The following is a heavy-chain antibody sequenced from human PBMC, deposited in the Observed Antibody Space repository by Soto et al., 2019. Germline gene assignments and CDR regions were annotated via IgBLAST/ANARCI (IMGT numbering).Heavy chain of an antibody. J-gene: IGHJ4*02. Sequence: QITLKESGPTLVKPTQTLTLTCTFSGFSLSTSGVGVGWIRQPPGKALEWLAVIYWDDDKRYSPSLKSRLTSTKGTSKNQLVFTMTNMDPVDTATYYCVHYYEDSSGYYYCGDYRGQGTLVTVSS. V-gene: IGHV2-5*02. CDR1: GFSLSTSGVG. D-gene: IGHD3-22*01. CDR2: IYWDDDK. CDR3: VHYYEDSSGYYYCGDY.